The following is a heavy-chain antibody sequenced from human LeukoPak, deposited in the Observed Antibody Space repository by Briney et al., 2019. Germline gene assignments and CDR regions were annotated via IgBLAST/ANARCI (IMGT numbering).Heavy chain of an antibody. V-gene: IGHV3-43D*03. J-gene: IGHJ4*02. CDR1: GFTFDDYA. CDR2: ISWDGGST. D-gene: IGHD1-7*01. Sequence: GGSLRLSCAASGFTFDDYAMHWVRQAPGKGLEWVSLISWDGGSTYYADSVKGRFTISRDNSKNSLYLQMNSLRAEDTALYYCAKGTRGFSGPTAGMDVWGQGTLVTVSS. CDR3: AKGTRGFSGPTAGMDV.